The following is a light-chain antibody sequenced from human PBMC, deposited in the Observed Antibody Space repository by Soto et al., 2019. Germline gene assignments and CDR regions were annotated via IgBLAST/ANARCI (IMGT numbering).Light chain of an antibody. J-gene: IGKJ1*01. V-gene: IGKV3-15*01. Sequence: EIVMTQSPATLSVSPGERATLSCRASQSVSSNLAWYQQKPGQAPRLLIYDASTRATGIPVNFSGSGSGTEFTLTISSLQSEDLAVYYCQQYNNWPWTFGQGTKVEIK. CDR2: DAS. CDR3: QQYNNWPWT. CDR1: QSVSSN.